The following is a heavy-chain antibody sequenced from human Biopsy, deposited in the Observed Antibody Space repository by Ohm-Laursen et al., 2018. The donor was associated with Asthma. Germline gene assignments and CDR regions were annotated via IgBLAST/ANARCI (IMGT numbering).Heavy chain of an antibody. CDR3: ARGWNCGGDCYSLDP. D-gene: IGHD2-21*02. V-gene: IGHV4-30-2*06. CDR1: GDSIDSGDYS. Sequence: SETLSLTCPVSGDSIDSGDYSWTWIRQSPGVGLEWIGYIYRNGDTYYNPTLKNRVTISIDRSKNQFSLRLRSVTAADTAVYYCARGWNCGGDCYSLDPWGQGTLVTVSS. CDR2: IYRNGDT. J-gene: IGHJ5*02.